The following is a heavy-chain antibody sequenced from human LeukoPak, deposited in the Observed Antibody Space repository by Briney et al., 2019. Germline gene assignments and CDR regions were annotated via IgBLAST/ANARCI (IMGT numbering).Heavy chain of an antibody. Sequence: GGSLRLSCAASGFTFSSYWMSWVRQAPGKGLERVANIKQDGSEKYYVDSVKGRFTISRDNAKNSLYLQMNSLRAEDTAVYYCARGRVGYSGYELDYWGQGTLVTVSS. CDR1: GFTFSSYW. V-gene: IGHV3-7*03. CDR3: ARGRVGYSGYELDY. CDR2: IKQDGSEK. D-gene: IGHD5-12*01. J-gene: IGHJ4*02.